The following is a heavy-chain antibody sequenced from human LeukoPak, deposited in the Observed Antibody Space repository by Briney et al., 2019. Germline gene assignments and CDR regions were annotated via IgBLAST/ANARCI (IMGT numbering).Heavy chain of an antibody. CDR3: AKAEWLPNWFDP. J-gene: IGHJ5*02. CDR2: IYYSGST. D-gene: IGHD3-3*01. CDR1: GGSTNDSTYY. V-gene: IGHV4-39*07. Sequence: SETLSLTCTVSGGSTNDSTYYWAWIRQSPGKGLGWIGSIYYSGSTYYNPSLKSRVTISIDTSRNQFSLRLNSVTAADTAVYYCAKAEWLPNWFDPWGQGTLVTVSS.